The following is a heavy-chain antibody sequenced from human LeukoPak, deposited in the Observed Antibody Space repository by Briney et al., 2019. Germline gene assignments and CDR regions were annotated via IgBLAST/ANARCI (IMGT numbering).Heavy chain of an antibody. J-gene: IGHJ4*02. CDR2: MNQRGSM. V-gene: IGHV4-34*01. CDR3: ARELELRY. D-gene: IGHD1-7*01. CDR1: GGSSSGYY. Sequence: PSETLSLTCAVYGGSSSGYYWSWIRQSPGKGLEWIGEMNQRGSMNYNPSLKSRVTISVDRSKNQFSLKLSSVTAADTAVYYCARELELRYWGQGTLVTVSS.